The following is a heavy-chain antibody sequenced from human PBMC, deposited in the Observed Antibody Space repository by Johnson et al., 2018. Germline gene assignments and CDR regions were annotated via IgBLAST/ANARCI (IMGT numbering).Heavy chain of an antibody. Sequence: QVQLLESGAEVKKPGASVKVSCKASGYTFTSYDINWVRQATGQGLEWMGWMNPNSGNTGYAQKFQGRVTMTRNTAISTAYMELSSLRSGDTAVYYCAGGIGGAFSYYMDVWAKGTTVTVSS. D-gene: IGHD3-16*01. CDR3: AGGIGGAFSYYMDV. CDR1: GYTFTSYD. J-gene: IGHJ6*03. CDR2: MNPNSGNT. V-gene: IGHV1-8*01.